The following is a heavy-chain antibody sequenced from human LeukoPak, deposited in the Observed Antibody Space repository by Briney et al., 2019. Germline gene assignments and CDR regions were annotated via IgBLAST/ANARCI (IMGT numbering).Heavy chain of an antibody. CDR2: ISSSSSTI. CDR1: GFTFSGYS. D-gene: IGHD1-26*01. J-gene: IGHJ4*02. V-gene: IGHV3-48*01. Sequence: GGSLRLSCAASGFTFSGYSMNWVRQAPGKGLEWVSYISSSSSTIYYADSVKGRFTISRDNAKNSLYLQMNSLRAEDTAVYYCARAPLTGAHDYWGQGTLVTVSS. CDR3: ARAPLTGAHDY.